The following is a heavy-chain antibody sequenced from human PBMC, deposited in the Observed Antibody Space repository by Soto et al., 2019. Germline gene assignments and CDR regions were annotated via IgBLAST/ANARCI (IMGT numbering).Heavy chain of an antibody. CDR1: GYAFTTYG. D-gene: IGHD1-1*01. Sequence: QVHLVQSGAEVKKPGASVKVSCKGSGYAFTTYGITWVRQAPGKGLEWMGWISAHNGNTNYAQKLQGRVPVTRDTSTSPAYMELRSLRSDDTAVYYCARGRYGDYWGQGALVTVSS. CDR3: ARGRYGDY. CDR2: ISAHNGNT. V-gene: IGHV1-18*01. J-gene: IGHJ4*02.